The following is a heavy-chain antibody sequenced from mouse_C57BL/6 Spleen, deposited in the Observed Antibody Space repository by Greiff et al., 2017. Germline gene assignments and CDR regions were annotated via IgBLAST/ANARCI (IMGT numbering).Heavy chain of an antibody. J-gene: IGHJ2*01. V-gene: IGHV1-54*01. CDR2: INPGSGGT. CDR3: ARWGDYDEGFDY. Sequence: QVHVKQSGAELVRPGTSVKVSCKASGYAFTNYLIAWVKQRPGQDLEWIGVINPGSGGTNYNEKFKGKATLTADKSSSTAYMQLSRLTSEDSAVYFCARWGDYDEGFDYWGQGTTLTVSS. D-gene: IGHD2-4*01. CDR1: GYAFTNYL.